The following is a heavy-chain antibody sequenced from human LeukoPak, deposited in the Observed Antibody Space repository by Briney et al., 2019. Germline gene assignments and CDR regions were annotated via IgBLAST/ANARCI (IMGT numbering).Heavy chain of an antibody. CDR2: IYYSGST. Sequence: TSETLSLTCTVSGGSISSYYWSWIRQPPGKGLEWIGYIYYSGSTNYNPSLKSRVTISVDTSKNQFSLKLSSVTAADTAVYYCVRAVVVPAGWFDPWGQGTLVTVSS. V-gene: IGHV4-59*01. D-gene: IGHD2-2*01. CDR1: GGSISSYY. J-gene: IGHJ5*02. CDR3: VRAVVVPAGWFDP.